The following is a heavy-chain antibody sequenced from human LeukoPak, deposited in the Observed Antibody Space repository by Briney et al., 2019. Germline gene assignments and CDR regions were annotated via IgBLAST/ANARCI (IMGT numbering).Heavy chain of an antibody. Sequence: ASVKVSFRASGYTFTDYYMHWVRQAPGQGLEWMGWLNPNTLVTKYSQHFQGRASMTWDTSISTGYMDLHSLTSDDTAVYYCARKDGGRDGMDVWGQGTTVTVSS. V-gene: IGHV1-2*02. CDR3: ARKDGGRDGMDV. J-gene: IGHJ6*02. CDR2: LNPNTLVT. CDR1: GYTFTDYY. D-gene: IGHD4-23*01.